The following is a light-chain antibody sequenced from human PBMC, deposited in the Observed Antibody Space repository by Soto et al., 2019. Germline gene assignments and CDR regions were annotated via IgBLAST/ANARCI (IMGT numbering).Light chain of an antibody. CDR2: GAS. J-gene: IGKJ4*01. V-gene: IGKV3-20*01. CDR1: QSVSSSF. Sequence: EIVLTQSPGTLSLSPGERATLSCRASQSVSSSFLAGYQQKPGQAPSRLIYGASSRATGIPDTFSGSGSGTDFTLTISRLESEDFAVYYWQQYDNSPLTFGGGTKVEIK. CDR3: QQYDNSPLT.